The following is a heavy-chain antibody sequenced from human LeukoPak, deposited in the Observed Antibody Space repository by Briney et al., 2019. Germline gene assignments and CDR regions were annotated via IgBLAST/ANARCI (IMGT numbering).Heavy chain of an antibody. Sequence: GGSLRLSCAASGFTFSGYAMSWVRQAPGKGLEWVANIKQDGSEKYYVDSVKGRFTISRDNAKKSLYLQMNSLRAEDTAVYYCARTGTTQDYWGQGTLVTVSS. D-gene: IGHD1-7*01. CDR2: IKQDGSEK. J-gene: IGHJ4*02. CDR3: ARTGTTQDY. V-gene: IGHV3-7*03. CDR1: GFTFSGYA.